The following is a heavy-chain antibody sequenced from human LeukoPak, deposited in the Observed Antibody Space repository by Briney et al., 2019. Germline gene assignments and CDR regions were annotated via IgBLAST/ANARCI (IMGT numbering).Heavy chain of an antibody. CDR1: GFTFSSCE. CDR3: ARRSVAGSYFDY. D-gene: IGHD6-19*01. CDR2: ISSSASII. V-gene: IGHV3-48*03. Sequence: PGGSLRLSCAASGFTFSSCEMNWVRQAPGKGLEWVSYISSSASIIFYADSVKGRFTISRDNAKNSLYLQMNSLRAEDTAVYYCARRSVAGSYFDYWGQGTLVTVSS. J-gene: IGHJ4*02.